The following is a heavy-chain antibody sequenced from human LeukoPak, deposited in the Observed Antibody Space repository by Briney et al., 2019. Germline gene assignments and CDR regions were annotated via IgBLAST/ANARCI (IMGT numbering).Heavy chain of an antibody. Sequence: PGGSLRLSCAASGFTFSSYAMSWVRQAPGKGLEWVGRIKSKTDGGTTDYAAPVKGRFTISRDDSKNTLYLQMNSLKTEDTAVYYCTTDPRFLGPRRKYCSGGSCYYIYWGQGTLVTVSS. V-gene: IGHV3-15*01. CDR1: GFTFSSYA. D-gene: IGHD2-15*01. CDR3: TTDPRFLGPRRKYCSGGSCYYIY. CDR2: IKSKTDGGTT. J-gene: IGHJ4*02.